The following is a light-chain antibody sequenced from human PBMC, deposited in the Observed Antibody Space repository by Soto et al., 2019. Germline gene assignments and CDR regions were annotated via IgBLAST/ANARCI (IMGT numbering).Light chain of an antibody. V-gene: IGLV2-14*01. J-gene: IGLJ2*01. CDR1: SSDVGGYNY. CDR3: SSFTSSSNVV. Sequence: QSALTQPASVSGSPGQSITISCTGTSSDVGGYNYVSWYQQHPGKAPKLMIYDVSSRPSGVSNRFSGSKSGNTASLTISGLQAEDEADYYGSSFTSSSNVVFAGGTKVTVL. CDR2: DVS.